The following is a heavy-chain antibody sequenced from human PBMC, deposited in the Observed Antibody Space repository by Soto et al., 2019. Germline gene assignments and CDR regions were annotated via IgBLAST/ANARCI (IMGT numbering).Heavy chain of an antibody. D-gene: IGHD3-10*01. Sequence: PSETLSLTCTVSGGSISSSSYYWGWIRQPPGKGLEWIGSIYYSGSTYYNPSLKSRVTISVDTSKNQFSLKLSSLTAADTAVYYCARDALYGKPSDWFAPSGQGTLVTVSS. CDR2: IYYSGST. CDR1: GGSISSSSYY. J-gene: IGHJ5*02. CDR3: ARDALYGKPSDWFAP. V-gene: IGHV4-39*07.